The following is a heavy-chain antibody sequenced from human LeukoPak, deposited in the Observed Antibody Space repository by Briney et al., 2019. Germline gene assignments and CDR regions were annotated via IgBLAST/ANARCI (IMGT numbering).Heavy chain of an antibody. CDR1: GGSITNTNY. V-gene: IGHV4-4*02. CDR2: VNLQGST. CDR3: AREGGPYRPLDY. J-gene: IGHJ4*02. Sequence: NTSETLSLTCTVSGGSITNTNYWTWVRQPPGKGLEWIGEVNLQGSTNYNPSLMGRVAISVDKSENHISLQLTSVTAADTAVYYCAREGGPYRPLDYSGQGTLVTVSS.